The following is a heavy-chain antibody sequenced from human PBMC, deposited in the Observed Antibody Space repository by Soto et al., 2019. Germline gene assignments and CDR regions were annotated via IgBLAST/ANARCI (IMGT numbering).Heavy chain of an antibody. D-gene: IGHD6-19*01. V-gene: IGHV3-48*03. Sequence: GSLRLSCAASGFTFSSYEMTWVRQAPGRGLEWVSDIGKSGRDTHTADSVKGRFTISRDNVKNSLYLQMNSLRAEDTAVYYCAKHSGCLDYWGQGTLVTVSS. CDR3: AKHSGCLDY. CDR2: IGKSGRDT. CDR1: GFTFSSYE. J-gene: IGHJ4*02.